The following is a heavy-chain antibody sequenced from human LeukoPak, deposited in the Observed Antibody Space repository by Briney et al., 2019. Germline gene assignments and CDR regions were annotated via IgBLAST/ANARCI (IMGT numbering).Heavy chain of an antibody. Sequence: GALVKVSCKASGYTFTNYGISWVRQAPGQGLEWMGWISAYNGNTNYAQKFQGRVTMTTDTSTSTAYMELRSLRSDDTAVYYCARDRDYGDYNTQDLFVYWGQGTLVTVSS. J-gene: IGHJ4*02. CDR3: ARDRDYGDYNTQDLFVY. CDR1: GYTFTNYG. D-gene: IGHD4-17*01. CDR2: ISAYNGNT. V-gene: IGHV1-18*01.